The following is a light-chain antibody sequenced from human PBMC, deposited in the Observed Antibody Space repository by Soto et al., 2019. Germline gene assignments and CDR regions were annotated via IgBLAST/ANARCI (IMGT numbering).Light chain of an antibody. J-gene: IGKJ1*01. CDR1: QSISSY. CDR2: AAS. CDR3: QQANSFPRT. V-gene: IGKV1-39*01. Sequence: DLQMTQSPSSLSESVGDRVTITCRASQSISSYLNWYQQKPGKAPKLLIYAASSLQSGVPSRFSGSGSGTDFTLTISSLQPEDFATYYCQQANSFPRTFGQGTKVDIK.